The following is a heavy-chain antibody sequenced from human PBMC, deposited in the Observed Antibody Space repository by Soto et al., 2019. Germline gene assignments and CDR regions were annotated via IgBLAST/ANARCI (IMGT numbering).Heavy chain of an antibody. D-gene: IGHD3-3*01. CDR2: IIPIFGTA. CDR3: ARGVWGRDFWSGYCDY. J-gene: IGHJ4*02. Sequence: QVQLVQSGAEVKKPGSSVKVSCKASGGTFSSYAISWVRQAPGQGLEWMGGIIPIFGTANYAQKFQGRVTITADESTSTAYMELSRLRSEDTAVYYCARGVWGRDFWSGYCDYWGQGTLVTVSS. CDR1: GGTFSSYA. V-gene: IGHV1-69*01.